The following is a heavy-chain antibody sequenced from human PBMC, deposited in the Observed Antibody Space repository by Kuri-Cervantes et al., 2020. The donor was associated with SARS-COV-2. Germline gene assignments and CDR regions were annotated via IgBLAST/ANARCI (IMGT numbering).Heavy chain of an antibody. D-gene: IGHD2-2*01. J-gene: IGHJ4*02. V-gene: IGHV3-7*01. CDR1: GFTFSSYW. Sequence: GESLKISCAASGFTFSSYWMSWVRQAPGKGLEWVANIKQDGSEKYYVDSVKGRFTLSRDNAKNTLFLQMNSLRAEDTAVYYCARYRAIPGGGLDYWGQGTLVTVSS. CDR3: ARYRAIPGGGLDY. CDR2: IKQDGSEK.